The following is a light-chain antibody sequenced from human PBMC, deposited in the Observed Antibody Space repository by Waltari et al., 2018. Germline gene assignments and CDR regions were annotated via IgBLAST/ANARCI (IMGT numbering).Light chain of an antibody. V-gene: IGLV3-1*01. CDR3: QAWDGSTYVV. Sequence: SYELTQPPSVSVSPGQTATITSSGDNLGDNSACWYQQKPGQSPVLVIYQDSKRPSGIPERFSGSNSGNTATLTISGTQAMDEADYYCQAWDGSTYVVFGGGTKLTVL. CDR2: QDS. CDR1: NLGDNS. J-gene: IGLJ2*01.